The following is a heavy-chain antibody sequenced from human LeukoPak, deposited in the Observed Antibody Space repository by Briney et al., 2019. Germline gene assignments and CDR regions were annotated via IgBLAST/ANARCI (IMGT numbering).Heavy chain of an antibody. J-gene: IGHJ4*02. V-gene: IGHV4-39*07. CDR2: IYYRGST. CDR1: DGSISRSSYY. D-gene: IGHD5-18*01. CDR3: ARVKLGYSYGPFDY. Sequence: SETLSLTCTVSDGSISRSSYYWGWIRQPPGKGLEWIGSIYYRGSTNYNPSLKSRVTISVDTSKNQFSLKLSSVTAADTAVYYCARVKLGYSYGPFDYWGQGTLVTVSS.